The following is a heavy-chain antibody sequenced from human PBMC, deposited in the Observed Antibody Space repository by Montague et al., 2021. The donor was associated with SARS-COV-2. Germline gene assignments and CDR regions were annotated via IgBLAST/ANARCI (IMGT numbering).Heavy chain of an antibody. D-gene: IGHD6-19*01. CDR3: VRASLIKARIAVAGTTVY. CDR1: GFTFNNYA. Sequence: SLRLSCAASGFTFNNYAMHWVRQAPGKGLEWVAIISYDGSNKHYADSVKGRFAISRDNSKNTLYLQMNSLKAEDTAVYYCVRASLIKARIAVAGTTVYWGQGTLVTTSS. V-gene: IGHV3-30*09. J-gene: IGHJ4*02. CDR2: ISYDGSNK.